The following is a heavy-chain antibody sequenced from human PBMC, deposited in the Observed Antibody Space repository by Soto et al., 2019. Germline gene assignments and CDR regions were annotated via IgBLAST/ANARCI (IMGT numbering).Heavy chain of an antibody. Sequence: GGSLRLSCAASGFTFSMYFMHWVRRAPDKGLEWVAVISDDGSNKYYADSVKGRFTISRDNSKNTLFLQMDSLRAEDTAVYYCASGTDYWGLGTLVTVSS. V-gene: IGHV3-30-3*01. CDR3: ASGTDY. J-gene: IGHJ4*02. CDR2: ISDDGSNK. D-gene: IGHD1-1*01. CDR1: GFTFSMYF.